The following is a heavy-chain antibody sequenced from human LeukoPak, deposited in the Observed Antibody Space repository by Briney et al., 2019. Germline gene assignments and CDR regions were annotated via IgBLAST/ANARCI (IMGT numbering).Heavy chain of an antibody. V-gene: IGHV3-48*03. CDR1: GFTFSSYE. J-gene: IGHJ4*02. CDR3: ASPPGARFDY. Sequence: GGSLRLSCAASGFTFSSYEMNWVRQAPGKGLEWVSYISSSGSTIYYADSVKGRFTISRDNAKNSLYLQMNSLRAEDTAIYYCASPPGARFDYWGQGTLVTVSS. CDR2: ISSSGSTI.